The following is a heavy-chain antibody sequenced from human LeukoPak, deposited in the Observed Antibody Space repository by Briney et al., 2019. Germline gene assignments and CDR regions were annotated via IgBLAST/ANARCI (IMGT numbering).Heavy chain of an antibody. D-gene: IGHD2/OR15-2a*01. Sequence: SETLSLTCSVYGGSLSGYYWSWIRQPPGKGLEWIGYIYYSGSTNYNPSLTSRVTISVDTSKNQSSLKLSSVTAADTAVYYCARDFSLLRGFDIWGQGTMVTVSS. J-gene: IGHJ3*02. CDR2: IYYSGST. V-gene: IGHV4-59*01. CDR3: ARDFSLLRGFDI. CDR1: GGSLSGYY.